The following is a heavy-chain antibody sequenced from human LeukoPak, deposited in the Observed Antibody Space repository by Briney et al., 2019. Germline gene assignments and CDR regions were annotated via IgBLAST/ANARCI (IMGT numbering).Heavy chain of an antibody. J-gene: IGHJ4*02. CDR3: GRAFPPLRTSSAGDL. D-gene: IGHD3-16*01. V-gene: IGHV3-21*01. CDR2: ISYLSSHV. CDR1: GFTFSDYD. Sequence: VKPGGSLRLSCSASGFTFSDYDMNWVRQAPGKGLEWVSSISYLSSHVYSGDSVKGRFSISRDNAKNSLYLQMNSLGAEDTAIYYCGRAFPPLRTSSAGDLWGQGILVTVSS.